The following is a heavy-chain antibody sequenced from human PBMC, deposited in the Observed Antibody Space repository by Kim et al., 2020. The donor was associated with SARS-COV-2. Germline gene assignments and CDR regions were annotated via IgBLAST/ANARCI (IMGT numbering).Heavy chain of an antibody. J-gene: IGHJ4*02. CDR3: ARQTGVLGSGSYEGHDY. Sequence: GESLKISCKGSGYRFTSNWITWVRQMPGKGLEWMGRIDPSDSDTNYSPSFQGHVTIPADKSISTAYLQWSSLKASDTAMYYCARQTGVLGSGSYEGHDYWGQGTLVTVSS. CDR2: IDPSDSDT. CDR1: GYRFTSNW. V-gene: IGHV5-10-1*01. D-gene: IGHD3-10*02.